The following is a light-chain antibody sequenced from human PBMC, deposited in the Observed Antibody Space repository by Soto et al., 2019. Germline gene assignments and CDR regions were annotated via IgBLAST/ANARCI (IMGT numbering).Light chain of an antibody. V-gene: IGLV2-14*01. Sequence: QSALTQPASVSGPPGQSITVSCTGTDTDIGGADYVSWYQQHPGKAPKLIIYEVSHRPSGISSRFSGSKSGTTASLTISRLQTEDEADYYCVSYTSSTTYVFGTGTKVTVL. CDR1: DTDIGGADY. CDR3: VSYTSSTTYV. J-gene: IGLJ1*01. CDR2: EVS.